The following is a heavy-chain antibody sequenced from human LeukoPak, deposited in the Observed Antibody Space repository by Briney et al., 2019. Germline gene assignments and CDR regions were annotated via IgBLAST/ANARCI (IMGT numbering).Heavy chain of an antibody. J-gene: IGHJ4*02. D-gene: IGHD3-16*01. CDR2: INHSGGS. V-gene: IGHV4-34*01. CDR1: GGSFSDYY. Sequence: SETLSLTCAVTGGSFSDYYWSWIRQSPGKGLEWIGEINHSGGSRYNPSLTSRVAISVDTSQNQLSLTLTSVTAADTALYYCVRGVRSWGRKVLDYWGQGTLVTVSS. CDR3: VRGVRSWGRKVLDY.